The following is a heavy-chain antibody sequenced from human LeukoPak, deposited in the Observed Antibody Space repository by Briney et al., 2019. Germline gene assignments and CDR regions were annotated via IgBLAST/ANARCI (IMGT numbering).Heavy chain of an antibody. Sequence: ASVKVSCKASGYTFTGYYMHWVRQAPGQGLEWMGWINPNSGGTNYAQKFQGRDTMTRDTSISTAYMELSRLRSDDTAVYYCAREVGDYGDNGGWFDPWGQGTLVTVSS. CDR1: GYTFTGYY. CDR3: AREVGDYGDNGGWFDP. V-gene: IGHV1-2*02. CDR2: INPNSGGT. J-gene: IGHJ5*02. D-gene: IGHD4-17*01.